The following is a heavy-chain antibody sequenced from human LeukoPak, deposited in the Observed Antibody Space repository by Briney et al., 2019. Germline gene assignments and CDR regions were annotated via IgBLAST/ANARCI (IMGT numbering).Heavy chain of an antibody. CDR1: GYTFTGYY. V-gene: IGHV1-2*02. CDR3: AREGCSSTSCYTGGWFDP. J-gene: IGHJ5*02. Sequence: ASVKVSCKASGYTFTGYYMHWVRQAPGQELEWMGWINPNSGGTNYAQKFQGRVTMTRDTSISTAYMELSRLRSDDTAVYYCAREGCSSTSCYTGGWFDPWGQGTLVTVSS. D-gene: IGHD2-2*02. CDR2: INPNSGGT.